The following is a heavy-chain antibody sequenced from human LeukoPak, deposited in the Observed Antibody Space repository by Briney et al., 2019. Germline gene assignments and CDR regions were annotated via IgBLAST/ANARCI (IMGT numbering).Heavy chain of an antibody. J-gene: IGHJ4*02. D-gene: IGHD5-18*01. CDR1: GGTFSSYA. V-gene: IGHV1-69*04. Sequence: PMASVKVSCKASGGTFSSYAIGWVRQAPGQGLEWMGRIIPILGIANYAQKFQGRVTITADESTSTAYMELSSLRSEDTAVYYCARTLVDTAMVWPYYFDYWGQGTLVTVSS. CDR2: IIPILGIA. CDR3: ARTLVDTAMVWPYYFDY.